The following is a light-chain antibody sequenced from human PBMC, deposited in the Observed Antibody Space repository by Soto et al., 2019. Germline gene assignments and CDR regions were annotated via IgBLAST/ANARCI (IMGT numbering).Light chain of an antibody. J-gene: IGLJ3*02. CDR2: ANN. CDR1: RSNIGSNT. CDR3: AAWDNNLNGWV. Sequence: QAVVTQPPSASGTPGQRVTITCSGSRSNIGSNTANWYQQLPGAAPILFIYANNQRPSGVPDRFSGAKSGPSASLAISGLQSEDEADYYCAAWDNNLNGWVFGGGTKLTVL. V-gene: IGLV1-44*01.